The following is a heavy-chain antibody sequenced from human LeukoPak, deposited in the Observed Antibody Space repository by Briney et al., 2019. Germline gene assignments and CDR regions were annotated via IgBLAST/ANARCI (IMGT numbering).Heavy chain of an antibody. CDR2: IYYSGST. J-gene: IGHJ5*02. V-gene: IGHV4-39*01. CDR1: GGSISSSSYY. D-gene: IGHD1-1*01. CDR3: ATSGTTVYNWFDP. Sequence: SETLSLTCTVSGGSISSSSYYWGWIRQPPGKGLEWIGSIYYSGSTYYNPSLKSRVTISVDTSKTQLSLKLNSVTAADTAVYYCATSGTTVYNWFDPWGQGTLVTVSS.